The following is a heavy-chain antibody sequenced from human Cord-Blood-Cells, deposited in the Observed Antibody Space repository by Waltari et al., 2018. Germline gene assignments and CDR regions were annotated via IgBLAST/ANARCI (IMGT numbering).Heavy chain of an antibody. Sequence: QVQLVESGGGVVQPGRSLRLSCAASGFPFSSYPMHWVRQAPGKGLEWVAVISYDGSNKYYADSVKGRFTISRDNSKNTLYLQMNSLRAEDTAVYYCARDPRLGFDYWGQGTLVTVSS. CDR3: ARDPRLGFDY. CDR2: ISYDGSNK. J-gene: IGHJ4*02. D-gene: IGHD7-27*01. V-gene: IGHV3-30-3*01. CDR1: GFPFSSYP.